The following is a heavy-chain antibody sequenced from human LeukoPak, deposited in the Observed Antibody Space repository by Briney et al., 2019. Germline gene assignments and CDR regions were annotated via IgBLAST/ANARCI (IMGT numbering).Heavy chain of an antibody. V-gene: IGHV1-18*01. CDR1: GYTFRSYD. J-gene: IGHJ5*02. D-gene: IGHD6-13*01. CDR3: ARDSGSDSSNWYGKWLAP. CDR2: ISAYNGVT. Sequence: GASVKVSCKASGYTFRSYDINWVRQAPGQGLEWMGWISAYNGVTNYAQKLQDRVTMTTDTSTSTAYMELTSLTSDDTAVYYCARDSGSDSSNWYGKWLAPWGQGTLVTVSS.